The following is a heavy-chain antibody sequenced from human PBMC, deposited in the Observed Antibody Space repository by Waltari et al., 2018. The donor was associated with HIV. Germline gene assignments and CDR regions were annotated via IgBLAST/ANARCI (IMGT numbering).Heavy chain of an antibody. CDR3: VKDSGRAADVFDL. CDR1: GFIFTDFA. J-gene: IGHJ3*01. CDR2: IRGGGET. Sequence: QLLESGGGLVEPGGSLRLSCAASGFIFTDFAMDWVRQAPGEGLGWVSAIRGGGETFYADSVKGRFTISRDNSKNTLYLQMNSLRADDAAVYYCVKDSGRAADVFDLWGQGTMVTVSS. D-gene: IGHD3-10*01. V-gene: IGHV3-23*01.